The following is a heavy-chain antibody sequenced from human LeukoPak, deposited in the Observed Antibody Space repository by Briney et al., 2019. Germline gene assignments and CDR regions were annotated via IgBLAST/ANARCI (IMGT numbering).Heavy chain of an antibody. D-gene: IGHD2-2*02. CDR3: ARGAPYCSSTSCYTTGSTFDY. CDR2: ISHSGST. Sequence: PSETLSLTCAVYGGSFSGYYWSWIRQPPGKGLEWIGEISHSGSTNYNPSLKSRVTISVDTSKNQFSLKLSSVTAADTAVYYCARGAPYCSSTSCYTTGSTFDYWGQGTLVTVSS. J-gene: IGHJ4*02. CDR1: GGSFSGYY. V-gene: IGHV4-34*01.